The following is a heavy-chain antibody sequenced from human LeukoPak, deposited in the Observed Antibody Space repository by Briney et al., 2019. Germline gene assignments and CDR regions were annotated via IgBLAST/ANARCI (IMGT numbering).Heavy chain of an antibody. D-gene: IGHD4-17*01. J-gene: IGHJ4*02. V-gene: IGHV5-51*01. CDR3: ARQGGYGDYGY. CDR1: GYTFAKYW. Sequence: GESLKISCQASGYTFAKYWIGWVRQMPGKGLEWMGIIYPGDSDTRYSPSFQGQVTISDDKSISTAYLQWSSLKASDTAMYFYARQGGYGDYGYWGQGTLVTVSS. CDR2: IYPGDSDT.